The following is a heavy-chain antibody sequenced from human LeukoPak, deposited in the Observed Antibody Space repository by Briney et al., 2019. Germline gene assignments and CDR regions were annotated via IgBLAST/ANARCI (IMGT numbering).Heavy chain of an antibody. J-gene: IGHJ5*02. Sequence: SQTLSLTCAISGDSVSSNSAAWNWIRQSPSRGLEWLGRTYYRSKWYNDYAVSVKSRITINPDTSKNQFSLQLNSVTPEDTAVYYCARGRAVAGRALDWFDPWGQGTLVTVSS. CDR2: TYYRSKWYN. D-gene: IGHD6-19*01. CDR3: ARGRAVAGRALDWFDP. V-gene: IGHV6-1*01. CDR1: GDSVSSNSAA.